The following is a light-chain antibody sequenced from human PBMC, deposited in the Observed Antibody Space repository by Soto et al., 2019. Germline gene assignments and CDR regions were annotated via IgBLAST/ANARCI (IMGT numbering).Light chain of an antibody. CDR1: HNINTY. V-gene: IGKV1-39*01. Sequence: DIQMTQSPSSLSASVGDRVAMTCQASHNINTYLNWYQQRPGKAPRLLIYAASSVQGGVPSRFSGSGSGTDFTLTISSLQPEDFATYYCQLSDSSLTFGQGTRLEIK. CDR2: AAS. CDR3: QLSDSSLT. J-gene: IGKJ5*01.